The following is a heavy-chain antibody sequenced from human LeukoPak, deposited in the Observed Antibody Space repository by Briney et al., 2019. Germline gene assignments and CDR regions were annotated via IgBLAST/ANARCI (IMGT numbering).Heavy chain of an antibody. CDR3: AKDRPPECSSTSCYAEYFQH. D-gene: IGHD2-2*01. Sequence: PGGSLTLSCAASGCTFSSYGMHWVRQAPGKGLEWVAVISYDGSNKYYAASVKGRFTISRDNSKDTLYLQMNILRGEDTAGYYCAKDRPPECSSTSCYAEYFQHWGQGTLVTVSS. J-gene: IGHJ1*01. CDR1: GCTFSSYG. CDR2: ISYDGSNK. V-gene: IGHV3-30*18.